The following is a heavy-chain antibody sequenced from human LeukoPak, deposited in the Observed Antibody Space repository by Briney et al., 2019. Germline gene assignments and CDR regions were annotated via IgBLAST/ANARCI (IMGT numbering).Heavy chain of an antibody. Sequence: ASVKVSCKTSGYTFTSYGISWVRQAPGQGLEWMGWISAYNGNTNYAQKFQGRVTMTTDTSTSTAYMKLRSLRSDDTAVYYCAREVSGSYASYYYYGMDVWGQGTTVTVSS. D-gene: IGHD1-26*01. CDR1: GYTFTSYG. J-gene: IGHJ6*02. V-gene: IGHV1-18*04. CDR3: AREVSGSYASYYYYGMDV. CDR2: ISAYNGNT.